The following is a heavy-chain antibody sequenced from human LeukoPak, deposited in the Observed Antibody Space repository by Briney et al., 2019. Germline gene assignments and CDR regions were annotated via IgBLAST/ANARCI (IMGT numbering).Heavy chain of an antibody. CDR1: GFTFSSYA. V-gene: IGHV3-23*01. D-gene: IGHD3-9*01. CDR2: ISGSGVST. J-gene: IGHJ4*02. Sequence: GGSLRLSWAAAGFTFSSYAMSWDRQAPGKVQEFVSAISGSGVSTDYADSVKGRFAISRDTSHSTLYLQMNSLRAEDTAVYHCAKGGVLRYFDPRYYFDYWGQGTLVTVSS. CDR3: AKGGVLRYFDPRYYFDY.